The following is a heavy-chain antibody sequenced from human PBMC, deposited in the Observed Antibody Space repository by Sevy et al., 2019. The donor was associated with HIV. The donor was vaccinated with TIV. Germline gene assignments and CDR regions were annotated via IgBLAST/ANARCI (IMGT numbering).Heavy chain of an antibody. CDR1: GFTFSSYA. Sequence: GSPRPPRAASGFTFSSYALNWVRQAPGKGLEGVAATNGGGGSIYYADPVKGRFTISRDNSKNTLSLQMNSLRAEDTAVYYCAKDRIWEVGDAFDIWGQGTTVTVSS. CDR3: AKDRIWEVGDAFDI. V-gene: IGHV3-23*01. J-gene: IGHJ3*02. CDR2: TNGGGGSI. D-gene: IGHD1-26*01.